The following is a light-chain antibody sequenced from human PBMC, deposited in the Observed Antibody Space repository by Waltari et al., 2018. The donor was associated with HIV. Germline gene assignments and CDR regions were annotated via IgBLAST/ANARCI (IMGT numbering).Light chain of an antibody. Sequence: SYELTQPPSVSVSPGQTARITCSGDALPAKYAFWYQQKSGQAPVLVIYEDGKRPSGIPDGFSGSSSGTLATLTISGAQGEDEADYYCYSTDSSGNHWLFGGGTKLTVL. CDR3: YSTDSSGNHWL. J-gene: IGLJ3*02. V-gene: IGLV3-10*01. CDR1: ALPAKY. CDR2: EDG.